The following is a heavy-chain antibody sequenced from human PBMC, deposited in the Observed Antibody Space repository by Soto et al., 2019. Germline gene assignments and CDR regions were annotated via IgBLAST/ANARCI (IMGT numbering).Heavy chain of an antibody. D-gene: IGHD2-2*02. CDR3: AREYTAWPLAYGLDV. J-gene: IGHJ6*02. Sequence: GESLRLSCVGPGFTFSTDSINWVRQPPGKGLEWVPSISSRSDMYYADSVKGRFTISRDNAKNSVSLQMNSLRAEDTAVYYCAREYTAWPLAYGLDVWGQGTTVTVSS. CDR2: ISSRSDM. V-gene: IGHV3-21*01. CDR1: GFTFSTDS.